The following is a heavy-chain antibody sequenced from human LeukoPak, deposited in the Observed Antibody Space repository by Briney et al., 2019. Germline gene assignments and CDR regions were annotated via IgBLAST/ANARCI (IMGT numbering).Heavy chain of an antibody. Sequence: GGSLRLSCAASGFTFSSYWMSWVRQAPGKGLEWVANIKQDGSEKYYVDSVKGRFTISRDNAKNSLYLQMNSLRAEDTAVYYCARDYEMEQWLVPEDYWGQGTLVTVSS. J-gene: IGHJ4*02. V-gene: IGHV3-7*01. CDR1: GFTFSSYW. CDR3: ARDYEMEQWLVPEDY. CDR2: IKQDGSEK. D-gene: IGHD6-19*01.